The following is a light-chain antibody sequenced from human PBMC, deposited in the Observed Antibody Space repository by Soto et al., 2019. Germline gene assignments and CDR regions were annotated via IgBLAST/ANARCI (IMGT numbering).Light chain of an antibody. CDR2: GAS. J-gene: IGKJ1*01. V-gene: IGKV3-20*01. Sequence: IVLTQSPGTLSLSPGERATLSCRASQSVSSSYLAWYQQKPGQAPRLLIYGASSRATGIPDRFSGSGSGTDFTLTISRLETEDFAVYYGQQYGSSPTWTFGQGTKVDIK. CDR1: QSVSSSY. CDR3: QQYGSSPTWT.